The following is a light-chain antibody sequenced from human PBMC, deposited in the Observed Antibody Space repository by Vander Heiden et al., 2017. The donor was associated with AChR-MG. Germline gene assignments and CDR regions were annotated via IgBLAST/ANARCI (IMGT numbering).Light chain of an antibody. CDR1: QRVLTF. CDR3: QQRYNWPRT. Sequence: EIVLTQSPATLSLSPGERATLSCRASQRVLTFLAWYQHKPGQPPRLLISDASNRATGIPARFRGSGSGTDFTLTISTLEPEDFAVYYCQQRYNWPRTFGQETRVEIK. J-gene: IGKJ1*01. CDR2: DAS. V-gene: IGKV3-11*01.